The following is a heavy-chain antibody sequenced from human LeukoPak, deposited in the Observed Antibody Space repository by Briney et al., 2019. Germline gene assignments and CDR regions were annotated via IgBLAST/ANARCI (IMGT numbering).Heavy chain of an antibody. Sequence: PSETLSLTCTVSNGSISSYSWSWIRQPPRKGLEWIAYMYNSGSTNYNPSLKSRVTILLDTSKNQFSLKLSSVTPADTPIYYCARADSSSFYFDYWGQGTLVTVSS. CDR2: MYNSGST. J-gene: IGHJ4*02. D-gene: IGHD6-13*01. CDR1: NGSISSYS. V-gene: IGHV4-59*01. CDR3: ARADSSSFYFDY.